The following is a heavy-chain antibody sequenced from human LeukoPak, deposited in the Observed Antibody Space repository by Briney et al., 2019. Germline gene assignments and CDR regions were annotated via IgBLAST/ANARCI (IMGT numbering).Heavy chain of an antibody. CDR2: ISGSGGST. V-gene: IGHV3-23*01. Sequence: GGSLRLSCAASGFTFSSYAMSWVRQAPGEGLEWVSAISGSGGSTYYADSVKGRFTISRDNSKNTLYLQMNSLRAEDSAVYYCAKDPYSYGYYWYFDLWGRGTLVTVPS. D-gene: IGHD5-18*01. J-gene: IGHJ2*01. CDR1: GFTFSSYA. CDR3: AKDPYSYGYYWYFDL.